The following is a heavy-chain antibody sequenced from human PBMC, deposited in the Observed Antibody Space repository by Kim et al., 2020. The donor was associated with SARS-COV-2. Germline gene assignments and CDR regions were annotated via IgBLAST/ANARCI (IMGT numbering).Heavy chain of an antibody. Sequence: GGSLRLSCAASGFTVDDYAMHWVRQAPGKGLEWVSGISWNSGSIGYADSVKGRFTISRDNAKNSLFLQMNSLRAEDTALYYCAKDRPDSPSPLFYFDYWGQGTLVTVSS. D-gene: IGHD2-21*01. CDR1: GFTVDDYA. J-gene: IGHJ4*02. CDR3: AKDRPDSPSPLFYFDY. CDR2: ISWNSGSI. V-gene: IGHV3-9*01.